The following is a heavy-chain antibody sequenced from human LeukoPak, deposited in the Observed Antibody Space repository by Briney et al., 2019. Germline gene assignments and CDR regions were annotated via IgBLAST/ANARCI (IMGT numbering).Heavy chain of an antibody. D-gene: IGHD2-8*01. V-gene: IGHV3-23*01. Sequence: PGGSLRLSCAASGFTFSSYAMSWVRQAPGKGLEWVSTISGSGADTYYADSVKGRFTISRDNSKSTLYLQMNSLRAEDTAIYYCAKALEMDYFDYWGQGTLVTVSS. CDR3: AKALEMDYFDY. J-gene: IGHJ4*02. CDR2: ISGSGADT. CDR1: GFTFSSYA.